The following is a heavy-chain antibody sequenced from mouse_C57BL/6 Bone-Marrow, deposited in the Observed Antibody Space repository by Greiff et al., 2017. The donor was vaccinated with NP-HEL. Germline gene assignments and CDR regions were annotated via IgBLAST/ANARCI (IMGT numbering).Heavy chain of an antibody. CDR3: TVSTMVTTAGTDYAMDY. CDR2: IDPENGDT. J-gene: IGHJ4*01. Sequence: VQLQQSGAELVRPGASVKLSCTASGFNIKDDYMHWVKQRPEQGLEWIGWIDPENGDTEYASKFQGQATITADTSSNTAYLQLSSLTSEDTAVYYCTVSTMVTTAGTDYAMDYWGQGTSVTVSS. CDR1: GFNIKDDY. D-gene: IGHD2-2*01. V-gene: IGHV14-4*01.